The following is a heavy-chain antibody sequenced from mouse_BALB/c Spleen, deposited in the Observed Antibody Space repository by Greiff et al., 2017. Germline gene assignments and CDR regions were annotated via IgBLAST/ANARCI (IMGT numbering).Heavy chain of an antibody. CDR1: GFTFSSYT. V-gene: IGHV5-12-2*01. CDR2: ISNGGGST. Sequence: EVMLVESGGGLVQPGGSLKLSCAASGFTFSSYTMSWVRQTPEKRLEWVAYISNGGGSTYYPDTVKGRFTISRDNAKNTLYLQMSSLKSEDTAMYYCARHEMDYWGQGTSVTVSS. J-gene: IGHJ4*01. CDR3: ARHEMDY.